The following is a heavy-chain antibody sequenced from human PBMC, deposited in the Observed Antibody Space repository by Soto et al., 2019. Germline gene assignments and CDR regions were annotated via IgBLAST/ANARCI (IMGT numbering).Heavy chain of an antibody. D-gene: IGHD4-4*01. CDR2: INPSGGST. CDR3: ARYDYNGYYFDY. CDR1: EYTFSTYY. J-gene: IGHJ4*02. Sequence: ASVKVSCKASEYTFSTYYMHWVRQAPGQGYEWMGIINPSGGSTTYAQKFQGRVTMTRDTSTTTVYMELSSLRSEDTAVYYCARYDYNGYYFDYWGQGTLVTVSS. V-gene: IGHV1-46*01.